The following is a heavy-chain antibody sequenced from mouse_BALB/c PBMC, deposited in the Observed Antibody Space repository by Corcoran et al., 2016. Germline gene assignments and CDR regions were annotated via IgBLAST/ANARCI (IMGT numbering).Heavy chain of an antibody. Sequence: EVQLKQSGAELVKPGASVKLSCTASGFNIKETYMHWVKQRPEQGLEWIGRIDPANGNTKYDPKFQGKATITADTSSNTAYLQLSSLTSEDTAVYYCARRGYGSSYWSAYCGQGTLVTVSA. V-gene: IGHV14-3*02. CDR2: IDPANGNT. J-gene: IGHJ3*01. D-gene: IGHD1-1*01. CDR1: GFNIKETY. CDR3: ARRGYGSSYWSAY.